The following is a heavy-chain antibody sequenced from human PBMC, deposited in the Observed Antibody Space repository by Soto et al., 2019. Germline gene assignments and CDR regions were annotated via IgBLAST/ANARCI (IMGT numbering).Heavy chain of an antibody. CDR2: LNPNTGDR. V-gene: IGHV1-2*02. CDR3: ARGAIAHGDF. J-gene: IGHJ4*02. Sequence: QVQLVQSGPEVKKPGASVRVSCRTAGYTFTAFYIHWVRQAPGQGLEWVGWLNPNTGDRKYAETFQGRVTMTRDAAINTASLDLKNLRSDDTAIYYCARGAIAHGDFWGQGTLVSVSS. D-gene: IGHD2-21*01. CDR1: GYTFTAFY.